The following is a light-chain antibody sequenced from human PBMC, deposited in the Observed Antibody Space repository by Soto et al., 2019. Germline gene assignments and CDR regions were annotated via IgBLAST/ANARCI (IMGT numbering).Light chain of an antibody. Sequence: ENVLTQSPVTLSLSPGERATLSCRASQSVKSYLAWYQQKPGQAPRLLIYGASSRATGIPDRFSGSGSGTDFTLTISRLEPEDFAVYYCQQYGSSHMYTLGQGTKLEIK. V-gene: IGKV3-20*01. CDR2: GAS. CDR1: QSVKSY. CDR3: QQYGSSHMYT. J-gene: IGKJ2*01.